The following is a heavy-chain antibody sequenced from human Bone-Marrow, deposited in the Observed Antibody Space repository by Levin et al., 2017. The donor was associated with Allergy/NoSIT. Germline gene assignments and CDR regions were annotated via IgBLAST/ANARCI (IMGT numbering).Heavy chain of an antibody. CDR1: GFTFTNYG. V-gene: IGHV3-33*03. J-gene: IGHJ4*02. Sequence: SCAASGFTFTNYGLHWVRQAPGKGLEWVAIIWYDGTNKFYADSVKGRFTISRDDPKNTLFLQMDSLRTEDTAVYYCASMRVRLGYTYGYDFWGQGTRVTVSS. CDR3: ASMRVRLGYTYGYDF. CDR2: IWYDGTNK. D-gene: IGHD5-18*01.